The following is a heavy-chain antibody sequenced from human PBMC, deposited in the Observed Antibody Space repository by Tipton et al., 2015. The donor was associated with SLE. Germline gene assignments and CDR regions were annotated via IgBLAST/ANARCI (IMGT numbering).Heavy chain of an antibody. CDR3: ARGDSSAGAFDI. Sequence: SLRLSCVASGFTLSDYSVNWVRQAPGKGLEWVSHISTTIGTKYYADSVKGRFTISRDNSKNTLYLQMNSLRAEDTAVYYCARGDSSAGAFDIWGQGTMVTVSS. CDR1: GFTLSDYS. J-gene: IGHJ3*02. V-gene: IGHV3-48*01. CDR2: ISTTIGTK. D-gene: IGHD6-6*01.